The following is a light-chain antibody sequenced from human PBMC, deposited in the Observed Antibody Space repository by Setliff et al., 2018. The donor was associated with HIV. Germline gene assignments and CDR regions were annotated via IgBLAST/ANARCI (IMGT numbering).Light chain of an antibody. Sequence: LTQLASVSGSPGQSITISCSGTNSDIGSHDYVSWYQQHPGKAPKLIIFSVTYRPSGVSDRFSGSKSGNTASLTISGLQPEDEADYYCASHRDTNTLEVFGTGTKVTVL. CDR3: ASHRDTNTLEV. CDR2: SVT. J-gene: IGLJ1*01. CDR1: NSDIGSHDY. V-gene: IGLV2-14*03.